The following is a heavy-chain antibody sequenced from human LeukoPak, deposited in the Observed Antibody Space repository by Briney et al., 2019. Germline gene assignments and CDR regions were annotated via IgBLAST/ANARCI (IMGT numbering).Heavy chain of an antibody. CDR3: ARDPGPWFDP. J-gene: IGHJ5*02. CDR1: GGSISSYY. D-gene: IGHD7-27*01. CDR2: IYSGST. Sequence: PSETLSLTRTVSGGSISSYYWSWIRQPPAKGLEWIGYIYSGSTNYNPPLKSRVTISVDTSKNQFSLKLSSVTAADTAVYYCARDPGPWFDPWGQGTLVTVSS. V-gene: IGHV4-59*01.